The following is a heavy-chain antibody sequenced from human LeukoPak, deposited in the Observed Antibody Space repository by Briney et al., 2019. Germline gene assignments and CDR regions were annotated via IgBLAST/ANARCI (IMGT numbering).Heavy chain of an antibody. CDR1: GFTFSSYE. Sequence: PGGSLRLSCAASGFTFSSYEMNWVRQAPGKGLEWVSYNSSSGSTIYYADSVKGRFTISRDNAKNSLYLQMNSLRAEDTAVYYCARADIAVAGTYDYWGQGTLVTVSS. CDR2: NSSSGSTI. CDR3: ARADIAVAGTYDY. J-gene: IGHJ4*02. D-gene: IGHD6-19*01. V-gene: IGHV3-48*03.